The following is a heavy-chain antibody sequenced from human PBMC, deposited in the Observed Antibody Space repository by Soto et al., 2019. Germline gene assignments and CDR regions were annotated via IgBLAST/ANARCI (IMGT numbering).Heavy chain of an antibody. CDR2: IYHGGST. CDR3: ARLSFSYGVDV. J-gene: IGHJ6*02. CDR1: GGSISSANW. V-gene: IGHV4-4*02. Sequence: PSETLSLTCAVSGGSISSANWWAWVRQPPGKGLEWIGEIYHGGSTSYNPSLKSRVTLSLDKFKNHFSLNLTSVTAADTAVYYCARLSFSYGVDVWGQGTTVPVSS.